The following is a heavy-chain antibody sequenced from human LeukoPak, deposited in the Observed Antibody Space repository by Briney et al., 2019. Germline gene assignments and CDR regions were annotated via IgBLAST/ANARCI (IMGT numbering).Heavy chain of an antibody. CDR2: INHSGST. D-gene: IGHD4-23*01. CDR1: GGSFSGYY. CDR3: ARLGYGGNPPFDY. Sequence: PSETLSLTCAVYGGSFSGYYWSWIRQPPGKGLEWIGEINHSGSTNYNPSLKSRVTISVDTSKNQFSLKLSSVTAADTAVYYCARLGYGGNPPFDYWGQGTLVTVFS. J-gene: IGHJ4*02. V-gene: IGHV4-34*01.